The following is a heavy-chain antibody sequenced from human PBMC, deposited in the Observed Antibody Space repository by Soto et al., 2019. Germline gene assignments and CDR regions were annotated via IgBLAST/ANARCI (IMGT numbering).Heavy chain of an antibody. D-gene: IGHD4-4*01. Sequence: PSETLSLTCTVSGGSISSYYWSWIRQPPGKGLEWIGYIHYSGSTYYNPSLKSRITLSEDTSKNQFSLKLSSVTAADTAVYYCARDRDYSGNGCFDSWGRGTLVTVSS. CDR1: GGSISSYY. CDR3: ARDRDYSGNGCFDS. CDR2: IHYSGST. J-gene: IGHJ5*01. V-gene: IGHV4-59*06.